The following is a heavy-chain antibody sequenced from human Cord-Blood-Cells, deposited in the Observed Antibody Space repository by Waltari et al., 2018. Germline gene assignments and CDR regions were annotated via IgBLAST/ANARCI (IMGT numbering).Heavy chain of an antibody. CDR1: GYTFTSYA. V-gene: IGHV7-4-1*02. CDR3: AKGIAVAGRWGKLAN. Sequence: QVQLVQSGSELKKPGASVKVSCKASGYTFTSYAMNWVRQAPGQGLEWMGWINTNPGDPTYAQGFTGRFVFSLDTSVSTAYLQISSLKAEDTAVYYCAKGIAVAGRWGKLANWGQGTLVTVSS. J-gene: IGHJ4*02. CDR2: INTNPGDP. D-gene: IGHD6-19*01.